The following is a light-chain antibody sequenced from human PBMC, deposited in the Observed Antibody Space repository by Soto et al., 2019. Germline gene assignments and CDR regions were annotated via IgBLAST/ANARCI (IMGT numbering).Light chain of an antibody. Sequence: DIVMTQSPDSLAVSLGERATINCKSSRSVLYNPNNKNYLAWYQQKPGQPPKLLIYWASSRESGVPDRFSGSGSGTDFTLTISSLQAEDVAVYYCQQYLNELPAFGQGTKVDMK. CDR3: QQYLNELPA. J-gene: IGKJ1*01. CDR2: WAS. CDR1: RSVLYNPNNKNY. V-gene: IGKV4-1*01.